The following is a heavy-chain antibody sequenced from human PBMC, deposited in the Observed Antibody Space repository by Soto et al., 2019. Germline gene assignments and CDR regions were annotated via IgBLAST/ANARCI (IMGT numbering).Heavy chain of an antibody. Sequence: PSETLSLTCAVYGGSFSGYYWSWIRQPPGKGLEWIGEINHSGSTNYNPSLKSRVTISVDTSKNQFSLKLSSVTAADTAVYYCASAEAGYSSGWYSSYYYYGMGVWGQGTTVTVSS. CDR2: INHSGST. CDR3: ASAEAGYSSGWYSSYYYYGMGV. V-gene: IGHV4-34*01. J-gene: IGHJ6*02. CDR1: GGSFSGYY. D-gene: IGHD6-19*01.